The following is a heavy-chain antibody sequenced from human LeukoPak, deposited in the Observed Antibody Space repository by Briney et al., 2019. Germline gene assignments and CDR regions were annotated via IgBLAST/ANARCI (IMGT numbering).Heavy chain of an antibody. D-gene: IGHD3-22*01. CDR2: INHSGST. CDR3: ARGLMTVGYYDSSGYTNAPFDY. CDR1: GGSFSGYY. J-gene: IGHJ4*02. Sequence: SETLSLTCAVYGGSFSGYYWSWIRQPPGKGLEWIGEINHSGSTNYNPSLKSRVTISVDTSKNQFSLKLSSVTAADTAVYYCARGLMTVGYYDSSGYTNAPFDYWGQGTLVTVSS. V-gene: IGHV4-34*01.